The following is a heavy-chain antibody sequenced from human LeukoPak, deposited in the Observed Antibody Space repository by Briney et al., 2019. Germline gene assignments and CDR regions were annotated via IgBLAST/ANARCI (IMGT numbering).Heavy chain of an antibody. CDR1: GGTFSSYA. Sequence: SVKVSCKASGGTFSSYAISWVRQAPGQGLEWMGGIIPIFGTANYAQKFQGRVTITADKSTSTAYMELSSLRSEDTAVYYCARDGSSNWGFAKYDYWGQGTLVTVSS. V-gene: IGHV1-69*06. J-gene: IGHJ4*02. CDR2: IIPIFGTA. D-gene: IGHD7-27*01. CDR3: ARDGSSNWGFAKYDY.